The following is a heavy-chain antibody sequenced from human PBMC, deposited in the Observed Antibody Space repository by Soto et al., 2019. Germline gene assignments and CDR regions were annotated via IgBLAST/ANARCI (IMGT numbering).Heavy chain of an antibody. CDR3: AKRGVYKPDY. J-gene: IGHJ4*02. CDR1: GFTFSIYA. D-gene: IGHD1-1*01. CDR2: ISGSGGST. V-gene: IGHV3-23*01. Sequence: HPGGSLRLSCAASGFTFSIYAMTWVRQAPGKGLEWVSAISGSGGSTYYADSVKGRFAISRDNSKNTLYLQMTSLRVDDTAVYYCAKRGVYKPDYWGQGTLVTVSS.